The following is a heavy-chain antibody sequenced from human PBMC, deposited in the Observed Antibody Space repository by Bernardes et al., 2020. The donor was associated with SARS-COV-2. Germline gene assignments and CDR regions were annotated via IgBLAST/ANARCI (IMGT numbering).Heavy chain of an antibody. CDR1: GYTCTGYY. J-gene: IGHJ4*02. CDR3: ALGYCTNGVCSPLVY. D-gene: IGHD2-8*01. CDR2: INPNSGGA. Sequence: ASVKVSCKASGYTCTGYYMHWVRQAPGQGLEWMGWINPNSGGANYAQKLQGRVTMTRDTSISTAYRELSRRRSDDTAVDYCALGYCTNGVCSPLVYWGQGTLFTVSP. V-gene: IGHV1-2*02.